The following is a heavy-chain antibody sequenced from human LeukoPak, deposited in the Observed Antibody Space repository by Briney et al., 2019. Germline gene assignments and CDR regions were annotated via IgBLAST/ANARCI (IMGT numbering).Heavy chain of an antibody. CDR3: ARTRYYYGSGSYRWFDP. D-gene: IGHD3-10*01. CDR1: GGSFSGYY. Sequence: PSETLSLTCAVYGGSFSGYYWSWIRQPPGKGLEWIGEINHSGSTNYNPSLKSRVTISVDTSKNQFSLKLSSVTAADTAVYYCARTRYYYGSGSYRWFDPWGQGTLVTVSS. J-gene: IGHJ5*02. V-gene: IGHV4-34*01. CDR2: INHSGST.